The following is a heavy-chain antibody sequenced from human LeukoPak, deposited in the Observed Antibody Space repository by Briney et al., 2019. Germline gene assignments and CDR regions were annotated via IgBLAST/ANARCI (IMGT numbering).Heavy chain of an antibody. CDR2: IYYSGST. J-gene: IGHJ4*02. CDR3: ARGVYDYIWGSYRVDY. V-gene: IGHV4-31*03. Sequence: SQTLSLTCTASGGSISSVGYYWSWIRQHPGKGLEWIGFIYYSGSTYHNPSLKSRVTFSVDTSKNQFSLKLSAVNAADTAVYYCARGVYDYIWGSYRVDYWGQGTLVTVSS. CDR1: GGSISSVGYY. D-gene: IGHD3-16*02.